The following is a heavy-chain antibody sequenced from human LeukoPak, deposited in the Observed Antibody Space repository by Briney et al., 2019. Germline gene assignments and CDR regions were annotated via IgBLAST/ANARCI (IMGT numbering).Heavy chain of an antibody. CDR3: ARDRPIQLWSNNRFDP. J-gene: IGHJ5*02. CDR2: ISPNSGDT. D-gene: IGHD5-18*01. V-gene: IGHV1-2*02. Sequence: ASVKVSCKASGYTFTGHYMQWVRQAPGQGLEWMGWISPNSGDTLHAQKFQGRVTMARDTSINTAYMELSNLRSDDTAVYYCARDRPIQLWSNNRFDPWGQGTLVTVSS. CDR1: GYTFTGHY.